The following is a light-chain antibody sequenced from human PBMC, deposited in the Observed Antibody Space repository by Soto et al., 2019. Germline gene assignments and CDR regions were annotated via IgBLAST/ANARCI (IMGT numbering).Light chain of an antibody. CDR2: DVS. Sequence: DIQMTQSPSTLSAFVGDRVTITCRASQSISLWLAWYQQKPGKAPRLLIYDVSTLESGVPSRFSGSGSGTEFSLTNKSLEPDDFATYYCQQYNSYSWTFGQGTKVDIK. V-gene: IGKV1-5*01. J-gene: IGKJ1*01. CDR1: QSISLW. CDR3: QQYNSYSWT.